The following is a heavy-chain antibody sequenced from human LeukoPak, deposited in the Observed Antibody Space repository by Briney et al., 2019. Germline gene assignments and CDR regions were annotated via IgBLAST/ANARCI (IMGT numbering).Heavy chain of an antibody. CDR3: ARGDGYAQRD. V-gene: IGHV3-48*04. J-gene: IGHJ4*02. CDR2: ISSSSSTI. Sequence: GGSLRLSCAVSGFTLSGYSMNWVRQAPGKGLEWVSYISSSSSTIYYADSVKGRFTISRDNAKNLLYLQMDTLRAEDTAVYYCARGDGYAQRDWGQGTLVTVPS. D-gene: IGHD5-12*01. CDR1: GFTLSGYS.